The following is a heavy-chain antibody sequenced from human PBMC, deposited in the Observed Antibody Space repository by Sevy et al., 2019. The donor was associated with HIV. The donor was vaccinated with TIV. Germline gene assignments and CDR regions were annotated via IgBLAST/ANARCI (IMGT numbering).Heavy chain of an antibody. CDR3: ARVRGTISPYYYFGMDV. V-gene: IGHV3-49*03. Sequence: GGSLRLSCTASGFNFGDYAMSWCRQAPGKGLEWIGFIRSKTYGGTTEYAASVKGRLTISRDDSNSIASLQMNSLKTEYTAVYYCARVRGTISPYYYFGMDVWGQGTTVTVSS. CDR1: GFNFGDYA. D-gene: IGHD3-16*01. J-gene: IGHJ6*02. CDR2: IRSKTYGGTT.